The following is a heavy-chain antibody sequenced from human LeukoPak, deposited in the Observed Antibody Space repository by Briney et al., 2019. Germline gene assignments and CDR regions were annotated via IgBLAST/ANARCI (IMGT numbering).Heavy chain of an antibody. CDR2: IYSNGSA. D-gene: IGHD3-22*01. CDR1: GGSISSGSYY. Sequence: SQTLSLTCTVSGGSISSGSYYWRWLRQPAGTGLEGVGRIYSNGSANDNPSLKSRVTISVDTSKNQFSLKLSSVTAADTAVYYCARVSYDSSGYYSSAFAFDIWGQGTMVSVSS. V-gene: IGHV4-61*02. CDR3: ARVSYDSSGYYSSAFAFDI. J-gene: IGHJ3*02.